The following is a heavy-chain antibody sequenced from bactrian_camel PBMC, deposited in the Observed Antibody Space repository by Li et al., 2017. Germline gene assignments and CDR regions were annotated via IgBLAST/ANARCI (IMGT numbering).Heavy chain of an antibody. J-gene: IGHJ6*01. V-gene: IGHV3S53*01. CDR1: GSGYRRYC. Sequence: HVQLVESGGGSVQAGGSLRISCEVSGSGYRRYCMAWFRQAPEMEREAVARIDRDLNTNCDDSVKGRFTISKDTAANILYLQMDSLESEDTAIYYCAADWSSAGGYCAYQSHFESWGQGTQVTVS. CDR3: AADWSSAGGYCAYQSHFES. D-gene: IGHD2*01. CDR2: IDRDLNT.